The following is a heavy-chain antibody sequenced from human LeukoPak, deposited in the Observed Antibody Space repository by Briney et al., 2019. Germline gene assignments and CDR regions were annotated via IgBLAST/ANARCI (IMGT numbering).Heavy chain of an antibody. Sequence: GESLKISCKGSGYSFTSYWIGWVRQMPGKGLEWMGIIYPGDSDTRYSPSFQGQVTILADKSISTAYLQWSSLKASDTAMYYCVSSSEYQLLYSPDYWGQGTLVTVSS. J-gene: IGHJ4*02. D-gene: IGHD2-2*02. CDR1: GYSFTSYW. CDR2: IYPGDSDT. CDR3: VSSSEYQLLYSPDY. V-gene: IGHV5-51*01.